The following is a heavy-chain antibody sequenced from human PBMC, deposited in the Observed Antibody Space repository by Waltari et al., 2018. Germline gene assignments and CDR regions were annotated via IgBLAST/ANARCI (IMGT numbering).Heavy chain of an antibody. Sequence: EVQLVESGGDLVQPGGSLSLYCAAAGITFSNYDMHWVRQGTGECRECVEAIGRGGDTYYSDAVRCRFTITRENAKNSLYLQMNTLRDGDTAVYFCATEVKDDISRGWAFDIWGQGTMVTVSS. V-gene: IGHV3-13*01. J-gene: IGHJ3*02. CDR1: GITFSNYD. CDR2: IGRGGDT. CDR3: ATEVKDDISRGWAFDI. D-gene: IGHD6-19*01.